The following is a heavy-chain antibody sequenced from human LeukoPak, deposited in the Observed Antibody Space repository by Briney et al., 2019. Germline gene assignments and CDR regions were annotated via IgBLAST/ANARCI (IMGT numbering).Heavy chain of an antibody. CDR1: GFTFSSYA. CDR2: ISGSGGST. J-gene: IGHJ6*02. D-gene: IGHD4-11*01. V-gene: IGHV3-23*01. Sequence: GGSLRLSCAASGFTFSSYAMSWVRQAPGKGLEWVSAISGSGGSTYYADSVKGRFTISRDNSKNTLYLQMNSLRAEDTAVYYCAKSPGSDYSNYGKYGMDVWGQGTTVTVSS. CDR3: AKSPGSDYSNYGKYGMDV.